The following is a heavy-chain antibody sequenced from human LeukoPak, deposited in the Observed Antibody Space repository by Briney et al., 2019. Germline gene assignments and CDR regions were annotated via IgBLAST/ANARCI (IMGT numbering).Heavy chain of an antibody. CDR1: GFTFSSYS. Sequence: GGSLRLSCAASGFTFSSYSMNWVRQAPGKGLEWVANIKQDGSEKYYVDSVKGRFTISRDNAKNSLYLQMNSLTTEDTALYYCAKGLSIDYGDYVNAFDIWGQGTMVTVSS. J-gene: IGHJ3*02. CDR2: IKQDGSEK. D-gene: IGHD4-17*01. CDR3: AKGLSIDYGDYVNAFDI. V-gene: IGHV3-7*03.